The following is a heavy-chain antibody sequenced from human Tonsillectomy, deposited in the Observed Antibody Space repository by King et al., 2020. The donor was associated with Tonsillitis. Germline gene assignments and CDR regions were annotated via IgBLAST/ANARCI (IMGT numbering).Heavy chain of an antibody. CDR3: ARETYYYDDSGPTGGLDI. V-gene: IGHV3-33*08. D-gene: IGHD3-22*01. CDR1: GFTFSSYG. J-gene: IGHJ3*02. CDR2: IWYDGSNK. Sequence: VQLVESGGGVVQPGRSLRLSCAASGFTFSSYGMHWVRQAPGKGLEWVAVIWYDGSNKYYADSVKGRFTISRDNSKTTLYLQINSLRAEDTAVYYCARETYYYDDSGPTGGLDIWGQGTMVTVSS.